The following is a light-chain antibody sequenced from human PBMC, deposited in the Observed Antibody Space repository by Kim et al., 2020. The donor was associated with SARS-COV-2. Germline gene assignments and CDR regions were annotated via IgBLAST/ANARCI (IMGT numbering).Light chain of an antibody. Sequence: DIQMTQSPSSLSASVGDRVTITCRASQSISSYLNWYQQKPGKAPKLLIYSASSLQTGVPSRFSGSGSGTDFTLTISSLQPEDFATYYCQQYYRTPLTFGGGTKVDIK. J-gene: IGKJ4*01. CDR1: QSISSY. V-gene: IGKV1-39*01. CDR3: QQYYRTPLT. CDR2: SAS.